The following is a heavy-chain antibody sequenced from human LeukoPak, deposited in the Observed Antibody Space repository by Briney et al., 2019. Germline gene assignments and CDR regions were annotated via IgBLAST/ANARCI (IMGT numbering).Heavy chain of an antibody. CDR3: ARGRVTGTTRLYYFDY. J-gene: IGHJ4*02. V-gene: IGHV1-69*04. D-gene: IGHD1-20*01. CDR2: IIPILGIA. CDR1: GGTFSSYA. Sequence: GSSVKVSCKASGGTFSSYAISWVRQAPGQGLEWMGRIIPILGIANYAQKLQGRVTITADKSTSTAYMELSSLRSEDTAVYYCARGRVTGTTRLYYFDYWGQGTLVTVSS.